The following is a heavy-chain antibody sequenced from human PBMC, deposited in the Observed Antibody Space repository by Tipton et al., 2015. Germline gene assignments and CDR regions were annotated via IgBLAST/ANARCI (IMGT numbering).Heavy chain of an antibody. V-gene: IGHV3-7*04. Sequence: QLVQSGGGVIRPGGSLRLSCAASGFSVSNNYMSWVRQAPGKGMEWVANIKQDENEKNHVDSVKGPFTISRDNRQNSLYLQMNSPRARDTGGDFWARGGWCSRSDPVDSWGHGPMLTVSS. CDR3: ARGGWCSRSDPVDS. J-gene: IGHJ3*02. CDR2: IKQDENEK. D-gene: IGHD2-21*01. CDR1: GFSVSNNY.